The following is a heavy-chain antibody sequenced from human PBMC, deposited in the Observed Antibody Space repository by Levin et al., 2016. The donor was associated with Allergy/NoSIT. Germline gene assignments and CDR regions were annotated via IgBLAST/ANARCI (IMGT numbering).Heavy chain of an antibody. D-gene: IGHD6-19*01. Sequence: WIRQPPGKGLEWVAVISYDGSNKYYADSVKGRFTISRDNSKNTLYLQMNSLRAEDTAVYYCASPTSGWYGVDDAFDIWGQGTMVTVSS. V-gene: IGHV3-30-3*01. CDR3: ASPTSGWYGVDDAFDI. J-gene: IGHJ3*02. CDR2: ISYDGSNK.